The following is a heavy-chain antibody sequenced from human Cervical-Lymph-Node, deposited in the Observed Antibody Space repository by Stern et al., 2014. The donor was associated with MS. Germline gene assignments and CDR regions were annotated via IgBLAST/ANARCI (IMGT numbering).Heavy chain of an antibody. V-gene: IGHV4-4*02. CDR3: ARERQQYCNSEGCSYWYFDL. D-gene: IGHD2/OR15-2a*01. J-gene: IGHJ2*01. Sequence: QVQLQESGPGLVKPSGTLSLPCAVSGGSVSSTNWWSLVRQSPGKGLEWIGNIYHSGSSSSRPSLSSRLSISLDNSKTPLSLHLTSVTAADTAVYYCARERQQYCNSEGCSYWYFDLWGRGTLVTVSS. CDR2: IYHSGSS. CDR1: GGSVSSTNW.